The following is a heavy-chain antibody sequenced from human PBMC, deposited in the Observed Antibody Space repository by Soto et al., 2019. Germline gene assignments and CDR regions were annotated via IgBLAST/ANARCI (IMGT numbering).Heavy chain of an antibody. D-gene: IGHD3-22*01. CDR1: GGTFSSYA. J-gene: IGHJ4*02. V-gene: IGHV1-69*01. Sequence: QVQLVQSGAEVKKPGSSVKVSCKASGGTFSSYAISWVRQAPGQGLEWMGGIIPIFGTANYAQKFQGRVTITADESTSTAYMELSSLRSEDTAVYYCARDSGEYYYDSSGYFFNWGKGTLVTVSS. CDR2: IIPIFGTA. CDR3: ARDSGEYYYDSSGYFFN.